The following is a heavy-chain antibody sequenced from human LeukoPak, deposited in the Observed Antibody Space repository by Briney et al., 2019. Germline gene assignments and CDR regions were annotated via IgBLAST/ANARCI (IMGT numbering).Heavy chain of an antibody. J-gene: IGHJ5*01. CDR1: GDSISSGSYY. CDR3: ARVYCTGGSCFAGWFDS. CDR2: IYTSGST. V-gene: IGHV4-61*02. D-gene: IGHD2-8*02. Sequence: SETLSLTCNVSGDSISSGSYYWSWIRQPAGKGLEWVGRIYTSGSTNYNPSLENRVTISLDTPKNQFSLKVTSVTAADTAVYYCARVYCTGGSCFAGWFDSWGQGTLVTVSS.